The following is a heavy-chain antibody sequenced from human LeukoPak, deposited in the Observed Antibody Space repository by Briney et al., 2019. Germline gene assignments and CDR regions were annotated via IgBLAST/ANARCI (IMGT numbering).Heavy chain of an antibody. CDR2: LYYSGST. V-gene: IGHV4-59*01. CDR3: AGHDPRGSYYYYYMDV. J-gene: IGHJ6*03. Sequence: SETLSLTCTVSGGSISSYYWSWIRQPPGKELEWIGYLYYSGSTNYNHSLKSRVSISVDASNDQFSLKLSSVTAADTAVYYCAGHDPRGSYYYYYMDVWGKGTTVTVSS. CDR1: GGSISSYY.